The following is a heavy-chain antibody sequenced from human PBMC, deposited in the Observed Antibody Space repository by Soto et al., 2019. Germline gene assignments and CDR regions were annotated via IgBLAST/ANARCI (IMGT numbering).Heavy chain of an antibody. CDR1: GFTFSSYA. CDR3: AKTYCSGGSCYSASGMDV. J-gene: IGHJ6*02. V-gene: IGHV3-23*01. CDR2: ISGSGGST. D-gene: IGHD2-15*01. Sequence: EVQLLESGGGLVQPGGSLRLSCAASGFTFSSYAMSWVRQAPGKGLEWVSAISGSGGSTYYADSVKGRFTISRDNSKNTLYLQMNSLRAEDTAVYYCAKTYCSGGSCYSASGMDVWGQGTTVTVSS.